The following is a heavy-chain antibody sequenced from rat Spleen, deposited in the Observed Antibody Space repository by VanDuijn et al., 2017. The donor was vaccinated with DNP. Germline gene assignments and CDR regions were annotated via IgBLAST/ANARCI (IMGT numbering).Heavy chain of an antibody. CDR3: TLTYFSGWFPY. J-gene: IGHJ3*01. Sequence: QVQLKETGPGLVQPTQTLSITCTVSGFSLTSYYMQWVRQTPGKGLEWMGFIRSGGNTEYNSPLKSRLRISRDTSKNQVFLQMNSLQTDDTGTYYCTLTYFSGWFPYWGQGTLVTVSS. V-gene: IGHV2-65*01. CDR1: GFSLTSYY. D-gene: IGHD1-1*01. CDR2: IRSGGNT.